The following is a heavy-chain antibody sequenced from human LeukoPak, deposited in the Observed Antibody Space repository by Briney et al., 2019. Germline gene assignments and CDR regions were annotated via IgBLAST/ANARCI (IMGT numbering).Heavy chain of an antibody. V-gene: IGHV3-23*01. CDR1: GFTFSSYA. Sequence: GGSLRLSCAASGFTFSSYAMSWVRQAPGKGLEWVSAISGSGGSTYYADSVKGRFTISRDNSKNTLYLQMNSLRAEDTAVYYCAKDRLVATISGSNWFDPWGQGTLVTVSS. CDR2: ISGSGGST. D-gene: IGHD5-12*01. CDR3: AKDRLVATISGSNWFDP. J-gene: IGHJ5*02.